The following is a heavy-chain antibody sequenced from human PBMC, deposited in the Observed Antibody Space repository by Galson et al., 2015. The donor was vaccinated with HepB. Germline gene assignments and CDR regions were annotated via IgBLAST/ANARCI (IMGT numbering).Heavy chain of an antibody. J-gene: IGHJ1*01. CDR3: ARFVCGIHRGAFFSHLRF. V-gene: IGHV1-18*01. Sequence: SVKVSCKASGYTFNHYGITWVRQAPGQGPECMGWINTYNGYTHYAQNLRDRVTMTADTSTTTAYMELRGLTSDDTAIYFCARFVCGIHRGAFFSHLRFWGRDPLLTVLS. CDR1: GYTFNHYG. D-gene: IGHD3-10*01. CDR2: INTYNGYT.